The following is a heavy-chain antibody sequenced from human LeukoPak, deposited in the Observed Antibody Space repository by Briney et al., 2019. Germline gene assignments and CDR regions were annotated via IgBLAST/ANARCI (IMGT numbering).Heavy chain of an antibody. CDR1: GFTFSSYN. Sequence: KPGGSLRLSCAASGFTFSSYNMNWVRQAPGKGLEWVSSISSSSSYIYYADSVKGRFTISRDNAKNSLYLQMNSLRAEDTAVYYCARELGFTYYYDTFDYWGQGTLVTVSS. D-gene: IGHD3-22*01. CDR3: ARELGFTYYYDTFDY. J-gene: IGHJ4*02. CDR2: ISSSSSYI. V-gene: IGHV3-21*01.